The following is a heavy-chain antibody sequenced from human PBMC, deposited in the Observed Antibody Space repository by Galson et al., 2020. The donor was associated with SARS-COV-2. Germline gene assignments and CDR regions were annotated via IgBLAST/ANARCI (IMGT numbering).Heavy chain of an antibody. V-gene: IGHV1-2*02. CDR3: ARAPLYYYDSSGYYDY. CDR1: GYTFTGYY. J-gene: IGHJ4*02. Sequence: GASVKVSCKASGYTFTGYYMHWVRQAPGQGLEWMGWINPNSGGTNYAQKFQGRVTMTRDTSISTAYMELSRLRSDDTAVYYCARAPLYYYDSSGYYDYWGQGTLVTVSS. CDR2: INPNSGGT. D-gene: IGHD3-22*01.